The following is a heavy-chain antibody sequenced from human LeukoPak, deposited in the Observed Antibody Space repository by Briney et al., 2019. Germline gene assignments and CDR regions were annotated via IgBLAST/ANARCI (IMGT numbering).Heavy chain of an antibody. D-gene: IGHD3-10*01. V-gene: IGHV1-8*01. J-gene: IGHJ4*02. CDR2: MNPNSGNT. Sequence: ASVKVSCKASGYTFTSYDINWVRQATGQGLEWMGWMNPNSGNTGYAQKFQGRVTMTRDTSISTAYMELSRLRSDDTAVYYCARESPARVGDYWGQGTLVTVSS. CDR1: GYTFTSYD. CDR3: ARESPARVGDY.